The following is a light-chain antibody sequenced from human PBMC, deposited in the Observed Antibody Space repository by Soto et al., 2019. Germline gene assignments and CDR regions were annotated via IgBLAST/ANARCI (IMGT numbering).Light chain of an antibody. CDR2: GAS. CDR3: LQYGSSPYT. CDR1: QSVSSSS. Sequence: EIVLTQSPGTLSLSPGERATLSCRASQSVSSSSLAWYQQKPGQAPRPLIYGASSRATGIPDRFSGSGFGTDFTLTISRLEAEDFAVYYCLQYGSSPYTFGQGTKLEIK. J-gene: IGKJ2*01. V-gene: IGKV3-20*01.